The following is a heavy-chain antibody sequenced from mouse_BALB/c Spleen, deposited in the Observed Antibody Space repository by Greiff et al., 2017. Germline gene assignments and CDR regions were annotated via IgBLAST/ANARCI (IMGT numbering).Heavy chain of an antibody. V-gene: IGHV3-2*02. CDR1: GYSITSDYA. D-gene: IGHD2-4*01. Sequence: EVKLMESGPGLVKPSQSLSLTCTVTGYSITSDYAWNWIRQFPGNKLEWMGYISYSGSTSYNPSLKSRISITRDPSKNQFFLQLNSVTTEDTATYYCAKTTMITTGAMDYWGQGTSVTVSS. CDR3: AKTTMITTGAMDY. J-gene: IGHJ4*01. CDR2: ISYSGST.